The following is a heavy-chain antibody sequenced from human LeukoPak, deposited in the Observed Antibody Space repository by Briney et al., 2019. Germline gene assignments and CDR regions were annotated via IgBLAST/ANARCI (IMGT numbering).Heavy chain of an antibody. J-gene: IGHJ4*02. V-gene: IGHV3-23*01. D-gene: IGHD3-22*01. CDR2: ISDSGDAT. CDR1: GFTFSGYA. Sequence: PGGSLRLSCAASGFTFSGYAMSWVRQAPGKGLEWVSAISDSGDATYYADSVRGRFTISRDNSKNTVYLQMNSLRAEDTAVYFCAKDGNGYYDYPTYFEYWGQGTLVNVSP. CDR3: AKDGNGYYDYPTYFEY.